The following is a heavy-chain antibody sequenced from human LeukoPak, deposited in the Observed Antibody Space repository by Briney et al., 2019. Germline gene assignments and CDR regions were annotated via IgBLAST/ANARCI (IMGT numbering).Heavy chain of an antibody. CDR3: ARGRYCSGGSCYPYYYYYGMDV. V-gene: IGHV1-69*04. CDR2: IIPILGIA. Sequence: GASVKVSCKASGGTFSSYAISWVRQAPGQGLEWMGRIIPILGIANYAQKFQGRVTITADKSTSTAYMELSSLRSEDTAVYYCARGRYCSGGSCYPYYYYYGMDVWGQGTTVTVSS. J-gene: IGHJ6*02. CDR1: GGTFSSYA. D-gene: IGHD2-15*01.